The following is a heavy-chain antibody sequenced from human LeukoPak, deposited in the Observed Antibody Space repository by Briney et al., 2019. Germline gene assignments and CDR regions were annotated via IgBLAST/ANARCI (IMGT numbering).Heavy chain of an antibody. J-gene: IGHJ2*01. V-gene: IGHV3-30*02. CDR1: GGSISRDV. CDR2: IRYDGSNK. D-gene: IGHD4-17*01. CDR3: ANKRNTGTTAWYFDL. Sequence: AATLRLSCAVSGGSISRDVMPWIRQAPGKGLEWVAFIRYDGSNKYYADSVKSRFTISRDNSNNTLYLQMNSLRAEDTAVYYCANKRNTGTTAWYFDLWGRGTLVTVST.